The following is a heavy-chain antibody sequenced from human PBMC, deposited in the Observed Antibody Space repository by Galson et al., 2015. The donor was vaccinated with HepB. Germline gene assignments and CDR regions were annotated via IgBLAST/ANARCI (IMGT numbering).Heavy chain of an antibody. CDR2: ISYDGSNK. J-gene: IGHJ4*02. Sequence: SLRLSCAASGFTFSSYAMHWVRQAPGKGLEWVAVISYDGSNKYYADSVKGRFTISRDNSKNTLYLQMNSLRAEDTAVYYCASPYSSGWYSYWGQGTLVTVSS. D-gene: IGHD6-19*01. V-gene: IGHV3-30*04. CDR1: GFTFSSYA. CDR3: ASPYSSGWYSY.